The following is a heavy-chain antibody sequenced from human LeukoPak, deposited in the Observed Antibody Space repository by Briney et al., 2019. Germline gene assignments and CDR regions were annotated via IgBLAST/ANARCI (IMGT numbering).Heavy chain of an antibody. CDR3: ARQVGVDDAFDI. CDR2: ITSGSSSL. D-gene: IGHD1-26*01. CDR1: GFTFNTYS. V-gene: IGHV3-21*06. J-gene: IGHJ3*02. Sequence: GGTLRLSCAASGFTFNTYSVNWVRQAPGKGLEWVSSITSGSSSLFTAHSMKGRFTISRDNAKTSLSLQMNSLRAEDTAVYYCARQVGVDDAFDIWGQGTKVT.